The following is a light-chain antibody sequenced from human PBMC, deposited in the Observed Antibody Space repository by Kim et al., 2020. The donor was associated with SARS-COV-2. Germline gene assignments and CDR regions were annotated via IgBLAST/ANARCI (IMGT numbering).Light chain of an antibody. J-gene: IGLJ2*01. V-gene: IGLV2-14*04. CDR2: HAS. CDR1: SSDVGGKSY. CDR3: SSYTSSSPVV. Sequence: GQSITVSCPGTSSDVGGKSYVSWYQQQPGNAPELMIYHASKRPSGVSNRFSGSKSGNTASLTSSGLQAEDADDYYCSSYTSSSPVVFGGGTQLTVL.